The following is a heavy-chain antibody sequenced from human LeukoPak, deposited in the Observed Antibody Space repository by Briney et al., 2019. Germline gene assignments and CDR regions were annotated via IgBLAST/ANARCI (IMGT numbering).Heavy chain of an antibody. CDR1: GFTFSSYG. CDR3: ARDLGTSRLGY. CDR2: IWYDGSNK. Sequence: PGRSLRLSCAASGFTFSSYGIHWVRQAPGKGLEWVAVIWYDGSNKYYADSVKGRFTISRDNSKNTLYLQMNSLRAEDTAVYYCARDLGTSRLGYWGQGTLVTVSS. D-gene: IGHD7-27*01. V-gene: IGHV3-33*01. J-gene: IGHJ4*02.